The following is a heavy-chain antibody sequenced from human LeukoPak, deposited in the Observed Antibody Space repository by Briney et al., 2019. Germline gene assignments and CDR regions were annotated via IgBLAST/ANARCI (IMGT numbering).Heavy chain of an antibody. Sequence: PGGSLRLSCAASGFTFDDYAMHWVRQAPGKGLEWVSGISWNSGSIGYADSVKGRFTISRDNAKNSLYLQMNSLRAEDTALYYCAKATQPNGYYDSSGYYFDYWGQGTLVTVSS. CDR1: GFTFDDYA. D-gene: IGHD3-22*01. V-gene: IGHV3-9*01. CDR2: ISWNSGSI. CDR3: AKATQPNGYYDSSGYYFDY. J-gene: IGHJ4*02.